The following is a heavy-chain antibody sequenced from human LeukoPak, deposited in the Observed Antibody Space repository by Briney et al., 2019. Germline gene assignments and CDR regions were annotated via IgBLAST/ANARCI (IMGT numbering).Heavy chain of an antibody. CDR2: ISSSGSHT. D-gene: IGHD1-26*01. J-gene: IGHJ4*02. V-gene: IGHV3-11*03. CDR3: ARHPDGSLSLDY. CDR1: GFSFSDYY. Sequence: PGGSLRLSCVASGFSFSDYYMSWIRPAPGKGLEGVSYISSSGSHTNYADSVTGRFTISRNNAKKSLHLQMNSLRAEDTAVYYCARHPDGSLSLDYWGQGTLVTVSS.